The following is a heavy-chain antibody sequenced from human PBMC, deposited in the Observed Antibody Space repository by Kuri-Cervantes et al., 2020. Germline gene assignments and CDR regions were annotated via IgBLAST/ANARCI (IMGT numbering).Heavy chain of an antibody. V-gene: IGHV3-30*18. CDR3: AKAGGYCSGGSCLDY. Sequence: GESLKISCAASGFTFSSYGMHWVRQAPGKGLEWVAVISYDGSNKYYADSVKGRFTISRDNSKNTLYLQMNSLRAEDTAVYYCAKAGGYCSGGSCLDYWGQGTLVTVSS. J-gene: IGHJ4*02. CDR2: ISYDGSNK. CDR1: GFTFSSYG. D-gene: IGHD2-15*01.